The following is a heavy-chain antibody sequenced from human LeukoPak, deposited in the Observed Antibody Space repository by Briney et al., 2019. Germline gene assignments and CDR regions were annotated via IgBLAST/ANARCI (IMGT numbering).Heavy chain of an antibody. Sequence: GASVKVSCKASGYTFTGYYMHRVRQAPGQGLEWMGRINPNSGGTNYAQKFQGRVTVTRDTSISTAYMELSRLRSDDTAVYYCARGEQLVPFRELRWPFDYWGQGTLVTVSS. CDR3: ARGEQLVPFRELRWPFDY. D-gene: IGHD6-13*01. CDR1: GYTFTGYY. J-gene: IGHJ4*02. CDR2: INPNSGGT. V-gene: IGHV1-2*06.